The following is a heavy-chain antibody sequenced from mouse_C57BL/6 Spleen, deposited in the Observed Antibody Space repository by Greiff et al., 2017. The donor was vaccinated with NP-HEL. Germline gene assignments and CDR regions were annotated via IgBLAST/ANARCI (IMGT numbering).Heavy chain of an antibody. CDR3: ARYYGKPFDY. J-gene: IGHJ2*01. CDR2: IYPGDGDT. V-gene: IGHV1-82*01. Sequence: LVESGPELVKPGASVKISCKASGYAFSSSWMNWVKQRPGKGLEWIGRIYPGDGDTNYNGKFKGKATLTADKSSSTAYMQLSSLTSEDSAVYFCARYYGKPFDYWGQGTTLTVSS. CDR1: GYAFSSSW. D-gene: IGHD1-1*01.